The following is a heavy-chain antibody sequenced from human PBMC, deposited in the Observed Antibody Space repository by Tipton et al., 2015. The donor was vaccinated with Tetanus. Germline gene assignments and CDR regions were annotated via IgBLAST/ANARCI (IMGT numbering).Heavy chain of an antibody. Sequence: QLVQSGAEVRKPGASVKVSCKAAGYTFTGNYLQWVRQAPGQGLEWMGWINPDSGGTNSAQKFQGRVTMTRDTSISTAYMELSRLRSDDTAVYYCARELGGSGFPDYWGQGTLVTVSS. V-gene: IGHV1-2*02. J-gene: IGHJ4*02. CDR1: GYTFTGNY. CDR3: ARELGGSGFPDY. CDR2: INPDSGGT. D-gene: IGHD3-10*01.